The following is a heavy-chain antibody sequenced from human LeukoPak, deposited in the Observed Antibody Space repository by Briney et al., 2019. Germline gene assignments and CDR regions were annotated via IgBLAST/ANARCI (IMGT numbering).Heavy chain of an antibody. CDR2: IIPIFGTA. D-gene: IGHD5-18*01. V-gene: IGHV1-69*13. CDR3: ARSQGYSYQGGFDY. Sequence: SVKVSCEASGGTFSSYAISWVRQAPGQGLEWMGGIIPIFGTANYAQKFQGRVTITADESTSTAYMELSSLRSEDTAVYYCARSQGYSYQGGFDYWGQGTLVTVSS. CDR1: GGTFSSYA. J-gene: IGHJ4*02.